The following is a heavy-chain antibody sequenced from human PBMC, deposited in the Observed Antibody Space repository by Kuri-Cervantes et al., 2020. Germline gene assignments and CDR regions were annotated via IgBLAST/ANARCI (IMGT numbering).Heavy chain of an antibody. CDR2: IYYSGST. Sequence: SETLSLTCTVSGGSVSSGSYYWSWIRQPPGKGLEWIGYIYYSGSTNYNPSLKGRVTISVDTSKNQFSLKLSSVTAADTAVYYCARDGGYSSSWYKGFDPWGQGTLVTVSS. CDR3: ARDGGYSSSWYKGFDP. V-gene: IGHV4-61*01. CDR1: GGSVSSGSYY. J-gene: IGHJ5*02. D-gene: IGHD6-13*01.